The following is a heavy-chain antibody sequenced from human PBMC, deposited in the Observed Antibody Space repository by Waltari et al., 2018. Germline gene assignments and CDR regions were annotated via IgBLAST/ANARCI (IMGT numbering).Heavy chain of an antibody. CDR2: IRREPYNYAT. V-gene: IGHV3-73*01. D-gene: IGHD6-19*01. CDR3: SGGEVTGTDF. CDR1: GFSFAGSS. Sequence: ELQVVESGGGLVQPGGSLPLSCATSGFSFAGSSIHWVRQTSGKGLEWVGRIRREPYNYATAYSASVKGRFTISRDDSKNTAFLQMNSLMTEDTAVYYCSGGEVTGTDFWGQGTLVTVSS. J-gene: IGHJ4*02.